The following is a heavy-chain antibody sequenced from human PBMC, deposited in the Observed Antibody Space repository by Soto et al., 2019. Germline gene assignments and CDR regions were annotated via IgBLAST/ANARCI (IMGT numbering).Heavy chain of an antibody. V-gene: IGHV4-59*12. J-gene: IGHJ4*02. CDR3: ARAPKVSGSAQTRPDF. CDR2: ICYSGST. D-gene: IGHD6-6*01. CDR1: GDSISRGYH. Sequence: KPSETLSLTCAVSGDSISRGYHWAWIRQPPGKGLEWVGHICYSGSTNYSPSLKSRVTISLNTPNNQFSLKVTSVTAADTAVYYCARAPKVSGSAQTRPDFWGQGSMVT.